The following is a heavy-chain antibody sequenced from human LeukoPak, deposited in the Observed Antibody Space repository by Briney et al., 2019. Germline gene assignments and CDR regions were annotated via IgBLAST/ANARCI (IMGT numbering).Heavy chain of an antibody. J-gene: IGHJ4*02. V-gene: IGHV4-59*08. CDR1: GGSVSSTY. Sequence: SETLSLTCTVSGGSVSSTYWTWIRQPPGKGLEWIGYIYYSGITSYNPSLKSRVTISVDTSKNQFSLKLTSVTAADMAVYYCARHVSGSGWWKFDSWGQGNLVTVSS. CDR2: IYYSGIT. D-gene: IGHD6-19*01. CDR3: ARHVSGSGWWKFDS.